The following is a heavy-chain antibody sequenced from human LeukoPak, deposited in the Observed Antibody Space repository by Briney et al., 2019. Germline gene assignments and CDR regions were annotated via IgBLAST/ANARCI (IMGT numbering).Heavy chain of an antibody. Sequence: ASVKVSCKASGYIFSDYYMHWVRQAPGQGLEWMGWVNPTSGGTNYAQKFQGRVTMTRDTSISTAYMELSRLRSDDTAVYYCARVYYYYDSSGILTLYFDYWGQGNLVTVSS. V-gene: IGHV1-2*02. CDR2: VNPTSGGT. CDR1: GYIFSDYY. CDR3: ARVYYYYDSSGILTLYFDY. D-gene: IGHD3-22*01. J-gene: IGHJ4*02.